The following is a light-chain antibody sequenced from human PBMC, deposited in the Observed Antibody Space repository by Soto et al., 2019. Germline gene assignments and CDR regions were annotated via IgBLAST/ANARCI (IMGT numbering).Light chain of an antibody. CDR3: SSYAARNNWV. J-gene: IGLJ3*02. CDR1: SSDIGAYDH. Sequence: QSVLTQPPSASGSPGQSVTISCTGTSSDIGAYDHVSWYQQHPGKAPKLMIYEVSKRPSGVPDRFSGSKSGNTASLTVSGLQAEDEADYYCSSYAARNNWVFGGGTKLTVL. CDR2: EVS. V-gene: IGLV2-8*01.